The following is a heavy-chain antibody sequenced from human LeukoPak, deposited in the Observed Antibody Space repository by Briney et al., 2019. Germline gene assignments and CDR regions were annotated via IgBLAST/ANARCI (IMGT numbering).Heavy chain of an antibody. D-gene: IGHD2-2*02. CDR2: IRYDGSNK. CDR1: GFTFSSYG. J-gene: IGHJ4*02. V-gene: IGHV3-30*02. CDR3: AKDDDIVVVPAAIKGGFDY. Sequence: GGSLRLSCAASGFTFSSYGMHWVRQAPGKGLEWVAFIRYDGSNKYYADSVKGRFTISRDDSKNTLYLQMNSLRAEDTAVYYCAKDDDIVVVPAAIKGGFDYWGQGTLVTVSS.